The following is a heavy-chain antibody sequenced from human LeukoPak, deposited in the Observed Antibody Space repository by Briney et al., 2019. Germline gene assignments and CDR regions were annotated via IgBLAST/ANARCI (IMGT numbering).Heavy chain of an antibody. J-gene: IGHJ3*02. V-gene: IGHV4-34*01. CDR1: GGSFSGYY. CDR2: INHSGST. D-gene: IGHD5-24*01. CDR3: ASRKEFRWLRFRGRAFEI. Sequence: SETLSLTCAVYGGSFSGYYLSWLRQPPGKGLEWIGEINHSGSTNYNPSPKSRLTISVDTSKNQFSLKLSSATAADTAVYSCASRKEFRWLRFRGRAFEIWGPGTLVSVSS.